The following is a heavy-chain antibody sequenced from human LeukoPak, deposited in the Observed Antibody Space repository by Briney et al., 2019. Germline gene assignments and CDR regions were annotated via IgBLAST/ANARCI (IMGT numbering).Heavy chain of an antibody. J-gene: IGHJ6*03. D-gene: IGHD5-18*01. CDR3: ARDIPPDTAMVTGYHYYYYMDV. CDR2: INPNSGGT. Sequence: ASVTVSCKASGYTFTGYYMHWVRQAPGQGLEWMGWINPNSGGTNYAQKFQGRVTMTRDTSISTAYMELSRLRSDDTAVYYCARDIPPDTAMVTGYHYYYYMDVWGKGTTVTVSS. CDR1: GYTFTGYY. V-gene: IGHV1-2*02.